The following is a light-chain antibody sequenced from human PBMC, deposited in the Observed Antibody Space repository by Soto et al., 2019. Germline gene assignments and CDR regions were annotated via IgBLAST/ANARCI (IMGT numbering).Light chain of an antibody. CDR2: DAS. CDR1: QSVSSY. Sequence: EIVLTQSPATLSLSPGESATLSCRASQSVSSYLAWYQQKPGQAPRLLIYDASNRATGIPARFSGSGSGTDLTLTISSQEPEDFGVYYCQQRSNWPRALTFGGGTKVEI. J-gene: IGKJ4*01. CDR3: QQRSNWPRALT. V-gene: IGKV3-11*01.